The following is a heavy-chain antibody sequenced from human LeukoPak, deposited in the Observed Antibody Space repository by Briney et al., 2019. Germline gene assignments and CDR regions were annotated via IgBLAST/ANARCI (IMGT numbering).Heavy chain of an antibody. J-gene: IGHJ4*02. CDR1: GFTFSSYW. V-gene: IGHV3-7*01. CDR3: ARDTLLRYYTLDY. Sequence: GGSLRLSCAASGFTFSSYWMSWVRQAPGKGLEWVANIKQDGSEKYYVDSVKGRFTISRDNAKNSLYLQMNSLRAEDTAVYYCARDTLLRYYTLDYWGQGTLVTVSS. CDR2: IKQDGSEK. D-gene: IGHD3-16*01.